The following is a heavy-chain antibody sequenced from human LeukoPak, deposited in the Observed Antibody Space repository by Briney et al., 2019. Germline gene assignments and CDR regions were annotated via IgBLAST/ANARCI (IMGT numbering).Heavy chain of an antibody. V-gene: IGHV1-2*06. CDR2: INPNSAAS. CDR3: ARDFYGSRPGAFDY. D-gene: IGHD3-10*01. J-gene: IGHJ4*02. Sequence: ASVKVSCKASGYSFSGHYIHWVRQAPGQGLEWMGQINPNSAASHYAQKFQDRVTMTSDTSINMAYMELRSLRSDDTAVYYCARDFYGSRPGAFDYWGQGTLITVSS. CDR1: GYSFSGHY.